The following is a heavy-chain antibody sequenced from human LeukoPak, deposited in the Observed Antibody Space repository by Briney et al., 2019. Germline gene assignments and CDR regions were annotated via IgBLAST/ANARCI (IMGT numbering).Heavy chain of an antibody. Sequence: PGGSLRLSCAASGFTFSSYSMNWVRQAPGKGLEWVSSISSSSSYIYYADSVKGRFTISRDNAKNSLYLQMNSLRAEDTAVYYCARGVSTHYYYYYMDVWGKGTTVTISS. J-gene: IGHJ6*03. D-gene: IGHD2-8*01. CDR1: GFTFSSYS. CDR3: ARGVSTHYYYYYMDV. CDR2: ISSSSSYI. V-gene: IGHV3-21*01.